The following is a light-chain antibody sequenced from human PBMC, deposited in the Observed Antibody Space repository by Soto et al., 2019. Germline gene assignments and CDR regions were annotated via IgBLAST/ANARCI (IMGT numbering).Light chain of an antibody. V-gene: IGLV2-14*03. CDR3: SSYTSISTVV. J-gene: IGLJ2*01. CDR1: SSDIGGYDY. CDR2: DVS. Sequence: QSALTQPASVSGSPGQSITISCTGTSSDIGGYDYVSWYQQHPGKAPKLMIYDVSNRPSGVSNRFSGSKSGNTASLTISGLQAEDEADYHCSSYTSISTVVFGGGT.